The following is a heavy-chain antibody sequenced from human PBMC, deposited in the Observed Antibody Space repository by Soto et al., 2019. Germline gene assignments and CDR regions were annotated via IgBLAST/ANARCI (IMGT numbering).Heavy chain of an antibody. CDR2: IKQDGSEK. V-gene: IGHV3-7*03. J-gene: IGHJ4*02. D-gene: IGHD1-26*01. CDR3: ARGRGMGVPYYFDY. CDR1: GFTFSSYW. Sequence: VQLVESGGCLVQPGGSRRLSCAAAGFTFSSYWMSWVRQAPGKGLEWVANIKQDGSEKYYVDSVKGRFTISRDNAKNSLYLQMNSLRAEDTAVYYCARGRGMGVPYYFDYWGQGTLVTVSS.